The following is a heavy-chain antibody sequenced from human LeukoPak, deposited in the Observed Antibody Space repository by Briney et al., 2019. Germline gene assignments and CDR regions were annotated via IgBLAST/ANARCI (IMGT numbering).Heavy chain of an antibody. V-gene: IGHV3-23*01. CDR2: IIGGGIT. J-gene: IGHJ4*02. D-gene: IGHD3-22*01. CDR1: GFTFSIFA. Sequence: PGGSLRLSCAASGFTFSIFAMSWVRQAPGKGLEWVSGIIGGGITHYADSVKGRFTISRDNSKNTMSMQMDSLRVEDTAVYYCARDGTRKHYYDSSGAPGLWGQGTLVTVSS. CDR3: ARDGTRKHYYDSSGAPGL.